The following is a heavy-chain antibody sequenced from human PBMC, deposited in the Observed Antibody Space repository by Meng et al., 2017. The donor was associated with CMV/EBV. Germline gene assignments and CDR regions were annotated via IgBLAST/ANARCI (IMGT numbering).Heavy chain of an antibody. D-gene: IGHD2-2*01. CDR1: GFTFRSYS. V-gene: IGHV3-21*01. Sequence: GESLKISCAASGFTFRSYSMNWVRQAQGKGLEWVSSISSSSSYIYYADSVKGRFTISRDNAKNSLYLQMNSLRAEDTAVYYCARVSSSTSFGPFDYWGQGTLVTVSS. CDR2: ISSSSSYI. J-gene: IGHJ4*02. CDR3: ARVSSSTSFGPFDY.